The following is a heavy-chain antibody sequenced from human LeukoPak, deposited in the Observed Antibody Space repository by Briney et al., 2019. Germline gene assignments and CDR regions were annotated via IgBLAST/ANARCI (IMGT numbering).Heavy chain of an antibody. Sequence: GGSLRLSCAVSGFTFSHHGMHWVRQAPGKGLEWVAFIRNDGSNHYYADSVKGRFTISGDNSKNNVYLQMYSLRVEDTSIYYCVRDYDWGFDYWGQGTVVTVSS. CDR2: IRNDGSNH. D-gene: IGHD7-27*01. J-gene: IGHJ4*02. CDR1: GFTFSHHG. CDR3: VRDYDWGFDY. V-gene: IGHV3-30*02.